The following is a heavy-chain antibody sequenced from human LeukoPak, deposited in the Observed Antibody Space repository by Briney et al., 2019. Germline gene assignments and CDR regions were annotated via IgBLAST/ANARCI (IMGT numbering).Heavy chain of an antibody. CDR2: INPNSGGT. CDR1: GYTFTGYY. Sequence: GASVKVSCKASGYTFTGYYMHWVRQAPGQGLDWMGWINPNSGGTNYAQKFQGRVTMTRDTSISTAYMELSRLRSDDTAVYYCARDSLVYSDPNLFDYWGQGTLVTVSS. D-gene: IGHD4-17*01. J-gene: IGHJ4*02. CDR3: ARDSLVYSDPNLFDY. V-gene: IGHV1-2*02.